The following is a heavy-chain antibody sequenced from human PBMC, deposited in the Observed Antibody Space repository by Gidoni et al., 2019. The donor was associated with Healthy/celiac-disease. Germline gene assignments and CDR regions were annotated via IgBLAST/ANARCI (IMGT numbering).Heavy chain of an antibody. Sequence: EVQLVESGGGLVKPGGSLRLPCAASGFTFSNAWISWVRQAPGKGLEWVGRIKSKTDGGTTDYAAPVKGIFTISRDDSKNTLYLQMNSLKTEDTAVYYCTHVIVVYARFDYWGQGTLVTVSS. V-gene: IGHV3-15*01. CDR3: THVIVVYARFDY. CDR2: IKSKTDGGTT. CDR1: GFTFSNAW. D-gene: IGHD2-8*02. J-gene: IGHJ4*02.